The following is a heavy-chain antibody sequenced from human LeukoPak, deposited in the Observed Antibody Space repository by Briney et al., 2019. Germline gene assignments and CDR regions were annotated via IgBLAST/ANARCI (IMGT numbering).Heavy chain of an antibody. CDR3: TTERAVWFGELFDYYDY. CDR1: GFIFSNAW. V-gene: IGHV3-15*01. J-gene: IGHJ4*02. CDR2: IKSKINGGPT. D-gene: IGHD3-10*01. Sequence: GGSLRLSCAASGFIFSNAWMNWVRQAPGKGLEWIGRIKSKINGGPTDYAAPVKGRFTISRDDSKSTLYLQMNGLKTEDAGVYYCTTERAVWFGELFDYYDYWGQGTLVTVSS.